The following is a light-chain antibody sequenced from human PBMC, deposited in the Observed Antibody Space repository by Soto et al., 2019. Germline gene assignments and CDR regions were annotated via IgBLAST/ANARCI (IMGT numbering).Light chain of an antibody. J-gene: IGKJ5*01. Sequence: VLTQSPGTLSLSPGERATISCRASQTISSSYLAWYQHKPGQAPRLLIYGASSRATGIPHRFSGSGSGTDFTLTISRLEPEDSAVYYCQQRSNWPSITFGQGTRLEIK. V-gene: IGKV3D-20*02. CDR3: QQRSNWPSIT. CDR1: QTISSSY. CDR2: GAS.